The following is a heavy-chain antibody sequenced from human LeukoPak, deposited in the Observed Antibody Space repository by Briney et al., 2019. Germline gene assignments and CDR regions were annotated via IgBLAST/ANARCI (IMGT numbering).Heavy chain of an antibody. V-gene: IGHV3-21*01. J-gene: IGHJ5*02. CDR3: ARSVGSYYGDL. CDR2: ITSSSSFT. CDR1: GFTFSSYS. Sequence: PGGSLRLSCAASGFTFSSYSMNWVRQAPGKGLDWVSSITSSSSFTYYADSVKGRFTISRDNAKNSLYLQMNSLTVEDTAVYYCARSVGSYYGDLWGQGTLVTVSS. D-gene: IGHD3-22*01.